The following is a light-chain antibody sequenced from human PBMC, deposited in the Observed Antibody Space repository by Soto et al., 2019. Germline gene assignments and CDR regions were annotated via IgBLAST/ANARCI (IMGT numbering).Light chain of an antibody. CDR3: MQALQTPLFT. V-gene: IGKV2-28*01. J-gene: IGKJ3*01. CDR2: LGS. Sequence: DIVMTQSPLSLPVTPGEPASISCRSSQSLLHSNGYNYLHWYLQKPGQSPQLLIYLGSNRASGVPERFSGSGSGTDFTLKISRVEAEDVGVYYCMQALQTPLFTFGPGTKVDIK. CDR1: QSLLHSNGYNY.